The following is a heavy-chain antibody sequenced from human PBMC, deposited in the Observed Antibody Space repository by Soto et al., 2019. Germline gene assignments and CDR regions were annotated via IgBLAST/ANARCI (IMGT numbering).Heavy chain of an antibody. CDR3: AKDEYYYSRSGYYIFDS. CDR2: ISYDGTNK. Sequence: PGGSLRLSCVGSGFTFISYAMHWVLQAPCKGLEWLAIISYDGTNKYYADSVKGRFTISRDNSKKTLYLQMNSLRPEDTALYYCAKDEYYYSRSGYYIFDSWGQGTLVTVSS. D-gene: IGHD3-22*01. CDR1: GFTFISYA. J-gene: IGHJ4*02. V-gene: IGHV3-30-3*01.